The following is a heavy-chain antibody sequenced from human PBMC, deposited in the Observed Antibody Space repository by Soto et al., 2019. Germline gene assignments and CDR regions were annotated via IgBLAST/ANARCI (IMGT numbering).Heavy chain of an antibody. CDR3: ARDGWRDSGSYPVGYFDY. V-gene: IGHV3-30-3*01. Sequence: PGGSLRLSCAASGFTFSSYAMHWVRQAPGKGLEWEAVISYDGSNKYYADSVKGRFTISRDNSKNTLYLQMNSLRAEDTAVYYCARDGWRDSGSYPVGYFDYWGQGTMVTVYS. D-gene: IGHD1-26*01. J-gene: IGHJ4*02. CDR1: GFTFSSYA. CDR2: ISYDGSNK.